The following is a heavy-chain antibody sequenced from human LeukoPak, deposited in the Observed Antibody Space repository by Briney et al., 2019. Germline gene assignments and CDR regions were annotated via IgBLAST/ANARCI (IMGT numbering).Heavy chain of an antibody. V-gene: IGHV3-15*01. CDR2: IKSKTDGGTT. J-gene: IGHJ4*02. CDR1: GFTFSSYG. D-gene: IGHD3-22*01. CDR3: TIEESSDSSGLTFDY. Sequence: GRSLRLSCAASGFTFSSYGMHWVRQAPGKGLEWVGRIKSKTDGGTTDYAAPVKGRFTISRDDSKNTLYLQMNSLKTEDTAVYYCTIEESSDSSGLTFDYWGQGTLVTVSS.